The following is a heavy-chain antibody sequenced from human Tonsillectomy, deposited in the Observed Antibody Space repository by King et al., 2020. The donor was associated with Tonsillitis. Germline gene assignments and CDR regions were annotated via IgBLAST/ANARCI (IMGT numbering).Heavy chain of an antibody. Sequence: VQLVESGGGVVQPGRSLRLSCAASGFTFSSYAMHWVRQAPGKGLEWVAVISFDVSNKYYADSVKGRFAISRDNSKNTLYLQMNSLRAEDTAVYYCAREGGNSWYEGYVDYWGQGTLVTVSS. D-gene: IGHD6-13*01. V-gene: IGHV3-30*09. CDR2: ISFDVSNK. J-gene: IGHJ4*02. CDR3: AREGGNSWYEGYVDY. CDR1: GFTFSSYA.